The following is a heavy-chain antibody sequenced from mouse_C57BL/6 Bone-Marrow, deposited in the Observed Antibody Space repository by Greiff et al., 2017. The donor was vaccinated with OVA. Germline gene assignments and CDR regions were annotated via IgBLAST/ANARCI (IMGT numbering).Heavy chain of an antibody. Sequence: EVQLQQSGPELVKPGASVKIPCKASGYTFTDYNMDWVKQSHGKSLEWIGDINPNNGGTIYNQKFKGKATLTVDKSSSTAYMELRSLTSEDTAVYYCARLVYYYGSSYFDVWGTGTTVTVSS. CDR3: ARLVYYYGSSYFDV. V-gene: IGHV1-18*01. J-gene: IGHJ1*03. CDR1: GYTFTDYN. D-gene: IGHD1-1*01. CDR2: INPNNGGT.